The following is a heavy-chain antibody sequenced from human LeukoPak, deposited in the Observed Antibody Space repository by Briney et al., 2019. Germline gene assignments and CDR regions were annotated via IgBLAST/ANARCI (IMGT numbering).Heavy chain of an antibody. D-gene: IGHD3-22*01. Sequence: GGSLRLSCAASGFTFSDYYMSWIRQAPGKGLEWISYISSSSNYKNYADSVQGRFTISRDNAKSSLYLQMNGLRAVDTAVYYCARHGLYDSTDYWTFQHWGQGTLATVSS. V-gene: IGHV3-11*06. CDR3: ARHGLYDSTDYWTFQH. CDR2: ISSSSNYK. J-gene: IGHJ1*01. CDR1: GFTFSDYY.